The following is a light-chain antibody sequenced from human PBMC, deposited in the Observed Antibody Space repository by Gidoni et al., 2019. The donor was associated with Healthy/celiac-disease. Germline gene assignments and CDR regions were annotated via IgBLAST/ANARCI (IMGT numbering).Light chain of an antibody. CDR3: QQRSNWPIT. V-gene: IGKV3-11*01. CDR1: QSVSSY. J-gene: IGKJ5*01. CDR2: DAS. Sequence: EIVLTQSPATLYLSPGERATLSCRASQSVSSYLAWYQQKPGKAPRLLIYDASNRATGIPARFSGSGSGTDFTLTISSLEPEDFAVYYCQQRSNWPITFGQGTRLEIK.